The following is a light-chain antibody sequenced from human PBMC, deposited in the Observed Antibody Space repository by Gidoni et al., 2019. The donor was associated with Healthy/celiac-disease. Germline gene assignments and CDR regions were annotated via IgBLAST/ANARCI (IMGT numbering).Light chain of an antibody. CDR1: QSVLYRSNNKNY. J-gene: IGKJ2*04. Sequence: DIVMTQSPDSLAVSLGERATINCKSSQSVLYRSNNKNYLAWYQQKPGQPPKLLIYWASTRESGVPDRFSGSGSGTDFTLPISSLQAEDVAVYYCQQYYSTPCSFGQGTKLEIK. CDR2: WAS. V-gene: IGKV4-1*01. CDR3: QQYYSTPCS.